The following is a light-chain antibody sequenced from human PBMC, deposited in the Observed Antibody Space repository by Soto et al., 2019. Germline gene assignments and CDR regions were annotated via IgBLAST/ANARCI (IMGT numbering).Light chain of an antibody. J-gene: IGLJ1*01. Sequence: QSVLAQPASVSRSPGQSITISCTGTSSDVGGYNYVSWYQQHPGKAPKLMIYEVTNRPSGVSNRFSGSKSGNTASLTISGLQAEDEADYYCSSYTSRSTLVFGTGTKVTVL. CDR1: SSDVGGYNY. CDR3: SSYTSRSTLV. V-gene: IGLV2-14*01. CDR2: EVT.